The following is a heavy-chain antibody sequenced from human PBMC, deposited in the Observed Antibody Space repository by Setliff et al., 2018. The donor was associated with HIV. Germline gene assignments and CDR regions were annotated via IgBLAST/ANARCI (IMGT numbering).Heavy chain of an antibody. D-gene: IGHD3-10*01. V-gene: IGHV3-48*01. CDR3: ARSRGIGNYHWDV. J-gene: IGHJ6*04. CDR2: ISSSSSII. CDR1: GFTFSSHS. Sequence: PGGSLRLSCAASGFTFSSHSMNWVRQAPGKGLEWISYISSSSSIINYSDSVRGRFTISRDNAKKSLYLQMDNVGVEDTAVYYCARSRGIGNYHWDVWGTGTTVTVSS.